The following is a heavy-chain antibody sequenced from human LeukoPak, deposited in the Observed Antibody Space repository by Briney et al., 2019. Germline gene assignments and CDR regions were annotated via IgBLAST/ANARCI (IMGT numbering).Heavy chain of an antibody. CDR1: GATFTSYA. CDR2: IIPILGIA. D-gene: IGHD6-19*01. J-gene: IGHJ5*02. V-gene: IGHV1-69*04. CDR3: ANAGAEAGTKSRDWFDP. Sequence: SVKVSCKASGATFTSYAISWVRQAPGQGLEWMGRIIPILGIANYAQKFQGRVTITADKSTSTAYMELSSLRSEDTAVYYCANAGAEAGTKSRDWFDPWGQGTLVTVSS.